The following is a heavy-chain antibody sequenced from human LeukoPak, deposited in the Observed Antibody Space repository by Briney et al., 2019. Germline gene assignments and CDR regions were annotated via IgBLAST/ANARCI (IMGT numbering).Heavy chain of an antibody. Sequence: PGGSLRLSCAASGFTVSSNEMSWVRQAPGKGLEWVSSISGGSTYYADSRKGRFTISRDNSKNTLYLQMNSLRAEDTAVYYCARDLDDSSGYYLGGNAFDIWGQGTMVTVSS. CDR2: ISGGST. CDR3: ARDLDDSSGYYLGGNAFDI. CDR1: GFTVSSNE. V-gene: IGHV3-38-3*01. J-gene: IGHJ3*02. D-gene: IGHD3-22*01.